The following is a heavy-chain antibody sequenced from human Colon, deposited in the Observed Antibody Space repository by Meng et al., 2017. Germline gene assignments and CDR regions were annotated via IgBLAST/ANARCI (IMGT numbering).Heavy chain of an antibody. CDR3: ARSVRLGVAGKSGAY. Sequence: QWPLQQWGVGLLKPAETLSLTCAVYGGSFSGYSWSWIRQPPGKGLEWIGEINHTGNTSYNPSLKSRLTISVDTSKNQFSLNLSSVTAADTALYYCARSVRLGVAGKSGAYWGQGTLVTVSS. V-gene: IGHV4-34*01. CDR2: INHTGNT. D-gene: IGHD6-19*01. CDR1: GGSFSGYS. J-gene: IGHJ4*02.